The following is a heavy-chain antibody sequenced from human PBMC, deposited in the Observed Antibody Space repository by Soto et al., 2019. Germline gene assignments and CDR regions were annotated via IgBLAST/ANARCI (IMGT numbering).Heavy chain of an antibody. V-gene: IGHV3-23*01. Sequence: GGSLRLSCAASGFSFSNYAMNWVRQAPGKGLEWVSGISGGGGGTYYADSVKGRFIISRDNSKNTVYLQMNSLRAEDTAVYYCVRGDNWNDEASDYWGQGTLVTVSS. CDR2: ISGGGGGT. CDR3: VRGDNWNDEASDY. CDR1: GFSFSNYA. D-gene: IGHD1-1*01. J-gene: IGHJ4*02.